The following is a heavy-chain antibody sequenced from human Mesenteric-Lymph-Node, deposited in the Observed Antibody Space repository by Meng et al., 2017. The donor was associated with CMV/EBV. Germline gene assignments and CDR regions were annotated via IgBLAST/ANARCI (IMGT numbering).Heavy chain of an antibody. CDR1: GYTFASYD. CDR3: ARDARRIFGVAKGAFDI. D-gene: IGHD3-3*01. Sequence: ASVKVSCKASGYTFASYDINWVRQAPGQGLEWMGIINPSGGSTGYAQKFQGRVTMTRDTSTNTVYMELSSLRSEDTAVYYCARDARRIFGVAKGAFDIWGQGTMVTVSS. CDR2: INPSGGST. J-gene: IGHJ3*02. V-gene: IGHV1-46*01.